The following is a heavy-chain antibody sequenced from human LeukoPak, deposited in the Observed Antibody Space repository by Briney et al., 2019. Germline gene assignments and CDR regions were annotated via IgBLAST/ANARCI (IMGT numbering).Heavy chain of an antibody. CDR2: LLYDGNTK. CDR1: GFSLSNYV. CDR3: ARDHRPEIQYYYMDV. V-gene: IGHV3-33*01. J-gene: IGHJ6*03. Sequence: PGGSLRLSRAASGFSLSNYVMHWVRQAPGKGLEWVAALLYDGNTKHYADSVKGRFTISRDISKNTFYLQMNSLTAEDTAVYYCARDHRPEIQYYYMDVWGKGTTVAVSS. D-gene: IGHD1-14*01.